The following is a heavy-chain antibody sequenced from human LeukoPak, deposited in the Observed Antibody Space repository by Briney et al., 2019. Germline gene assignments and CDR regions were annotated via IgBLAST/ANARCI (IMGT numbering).Heavy chain of an antibody. CDR1: GYTFTSYG. V-gene: IGHV1-18*01. CDR3: ARDPPGLTLGSPGDY. Sequence: ASVKVSCKASGYTFTSYGIAWVRQAPGQVLQWMGWISANNGDTSYSQKLQGRVTMTTDTSTNTAYMELRSLTSDDTAVYYCARDPPGLTLGSPGDYWGQGTLVIVSS. J-gene: IGHJ4*02. D-gene: IGHD3-16*01. CDR2: ISANNGDT.